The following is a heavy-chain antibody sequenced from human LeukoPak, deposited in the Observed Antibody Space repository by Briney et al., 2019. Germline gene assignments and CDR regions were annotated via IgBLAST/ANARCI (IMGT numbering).Heavy chain of an antibody. CDR1: GGSISSGDYY. J-gene: IGHJ4*02. V-gene: IGHV4-30-4*08. CDR2: IYYSGST. Sequence: SETLSLTCTVSGGSISSGDYYWSWIRQPPGKGLEWIGYIYYSGSTNYNPSLKSRVTISVDTSKNQFSLKLSSVTAADTAVYYCARGRGVGRLLWFGELTLWGQGTLVTVSS. CDR3: ARGRGVGRLLWFGELTL. D-gene: IGHD3-10*01.